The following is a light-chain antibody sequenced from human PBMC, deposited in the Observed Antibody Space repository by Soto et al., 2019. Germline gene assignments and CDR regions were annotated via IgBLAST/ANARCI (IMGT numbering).Light chain of an antibody. CDR2: DAS. J-gene: IGKJ1*01. V-gene: IGKV3-20*01. CDR3: QQYGSSPTT. Sequence: DIVLTQSPATLSLSPGERATLSCRASQSVSSYLAWYQQKPGQAPRLLIFDASNRATGIPARFSGSGSGTDFTLTISRLEPEDFAVYYCQQYGSSPTTFGQGTKVDIK. CDR1: QSVSSY.